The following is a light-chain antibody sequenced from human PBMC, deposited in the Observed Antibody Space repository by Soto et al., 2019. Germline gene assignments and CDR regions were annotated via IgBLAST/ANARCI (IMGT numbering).Light chain of an antibody. CDR3: QQSYSTTWT. CDR1: RSISTY. J-gene: IGKJ1*01. CDR2: EAL. Sequence: PGERATLSCRASRSISTYLAWYQQKPGQAPRLLIYEALNRATGIPARFSGSGSGTDFTLTISSLQPEDFATYSCQQSYSTTWTFGQGTKVDIK. V-gene: IGKV3-11*01.